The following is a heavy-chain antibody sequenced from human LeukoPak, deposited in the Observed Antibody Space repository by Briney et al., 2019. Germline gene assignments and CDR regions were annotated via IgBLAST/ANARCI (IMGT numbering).Heavy chain of an antibody. D-gene: IGHD3-3*01. V-gene: IGHV3-30*02. Sequence: GGSLRLSCAASGFTFSSYGMHWVRQAPGKGLEWVAFIRYDGSNKYYADSVKGRFTISRDNSKNTLYLQMNSLRAEDTAVYYCAKDNRITIFGVVIARSYYFDYWGQGTLVTVS. CDR3: AKDNRITIFGVVIARSYYFDY. CDR2: IRYDGSNK. J-gene: IGHJ4*02. CDR1: GFTFSSYG.